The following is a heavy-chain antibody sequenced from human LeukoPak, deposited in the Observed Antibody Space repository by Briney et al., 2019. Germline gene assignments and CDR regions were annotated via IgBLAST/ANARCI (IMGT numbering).Heavy chain of an antibody. CDR3: ARDAYDSSGYSGAVDY. Sequence: PGGSLRLSCAASGVTFRSDTLNWVRQAPGKGLEWVSSISSSSSYIYYADSVKGRFTISRDNAKNSLYLQMNSLRAEDTAVYYCARDAYDSSGYSGAVDYWGQGTLVTVSS. V-gene: IGHV3-21*01. CDR1: GVTFRSDT. CDR2: ISSSSSYI. J-gene: IGHJ4*02. D-gene: IGHD3-22*01.